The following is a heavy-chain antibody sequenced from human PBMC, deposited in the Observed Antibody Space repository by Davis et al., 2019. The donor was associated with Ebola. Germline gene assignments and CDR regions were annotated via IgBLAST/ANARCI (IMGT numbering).Heavy chain of an antibody. CDR2: ISSSSSYI. CDR1: GFTFSSYS. V-gene: IGHV3-21*01. Sequence: GGSLRLSCAASGFTFSSYSMNWVRQAPGKGLEWVSSISSSSSYIYYADSVKGRFTISRDNAKNSLYLQMNSLRAEDTAVYYCARGGLTIFGVVTSDYYGMDVWGQGTTVTVSS. J-gene: IGHJ6*02. CDR3: ARGGLTIFGVVTSDYYGMDV. D-gene: IGHD3-3*01.